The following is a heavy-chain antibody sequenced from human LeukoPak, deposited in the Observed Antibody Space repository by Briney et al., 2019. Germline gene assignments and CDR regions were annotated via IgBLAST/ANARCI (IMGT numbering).Heavy chain of an antibody. CDR2: IKHDGSEK. CDR3: ARGDTLSY. Sequence: PGGSLRLSCAASGFTFSSYWMTWVRQAPGKGLEWAANIKHDGSEKYYMDSVKGRFTISRDNAKNSLYLQMNSLRAEDTAVFYCARGDTLSYWGQGTLVTVSS. CDR1: GFTFSSYW. V-gene: IGHV3-7*01. J-gene: IGHJ4*02.